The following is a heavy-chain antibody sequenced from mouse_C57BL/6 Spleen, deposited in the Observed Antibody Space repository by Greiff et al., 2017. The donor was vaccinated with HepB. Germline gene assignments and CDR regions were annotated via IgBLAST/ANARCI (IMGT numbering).Heavy chain of an antibody. Sequence: QVQLQQSGAELVRPGASVTLSCKASGYTFTDYEMHWVKQTPVHGLEWIGAIDPETGGTAYNQKFKGKAILTADKSSSTAYMELRSLTSEDSAVYYCTRGYGYGSWYFDVWGTGTTVTVSS. J-gene: IGHJ1*03. CDR3: TRGYGYGSWYFDV. CDR1: GYTFTDYE. V-gene: IGHV1-15*01. D-gene: IGHD2-2*01. CDR2: IDPETGGT.